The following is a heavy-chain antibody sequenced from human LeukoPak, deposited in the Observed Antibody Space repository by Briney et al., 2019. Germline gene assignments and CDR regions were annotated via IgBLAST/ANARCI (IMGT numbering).Heavy chain of an antibody. D-gene: IGHD1-1*01. Sequence: PSETLSLTCTVSGGSISSYYWSWIRQPPGKGLEWIGYIYYSGSTNYNPSLKSRVTISVDTSKNQFSLKLSSVTAADTAVYYCASLQSPPFWNFDYWGQGTLVTVSS. CDR3: ASLQSPPFWNFDY. CDR2: IYYSGST. J-gene: IGHJ4*02. CDR1: GGSISSYY. V-gene: IGHV4-59*08.